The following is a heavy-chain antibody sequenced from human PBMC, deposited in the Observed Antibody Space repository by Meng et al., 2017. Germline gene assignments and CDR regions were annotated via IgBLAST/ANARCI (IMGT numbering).Heavy chain of an antibody. V-gene: IGHV1-18*01. Sequence: ASVTVSCKASGYTFTSYGISWVRQAPGQALEWMGWISAYNGNTNYAQKLQGRVTMTTDTSTSTAYMELRSLRSDDTAVYYCARSNIMITFGGVIDHYYGMDVWGQGTTVTVSS. CDR3: ARSNIMITFGGVIDHYYGMDV. J-gene: IGHJ6*02. CDR1: GYTFTSYG. D-gene: IGHD3-16*02. CDR2: ISAYNGNT.